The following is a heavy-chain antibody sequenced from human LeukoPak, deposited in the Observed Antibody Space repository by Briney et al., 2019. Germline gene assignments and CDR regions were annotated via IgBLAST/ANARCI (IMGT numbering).Heavy chain of an antibody. Sequence: SETLSLTCSVSGGSISSYYWSWIRQPPGKGLEWIGYIYYSGSTNYNPSLKSRVTISVDTSKNQFSLQLNSVTPEDTAVYYCARGSPVEMATIIRGDLSNYYYGMDVWGQGTTVTVSS. CDR2: IYYSGST. V-gene: IGHV4-59*12. D-gene: IGHD5-24*01. J-gene: IGHJ6*02. CDR3: ARGSPVEMATIIRGDLSNYYYGMDV. CDR1: GGSISSYY.